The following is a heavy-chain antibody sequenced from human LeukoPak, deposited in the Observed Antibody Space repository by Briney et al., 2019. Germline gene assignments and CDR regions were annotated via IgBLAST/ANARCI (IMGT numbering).Heavy chain of an antibody. D-gene: IGHD4-17*01. V-gene: IGHV3-23*01. J-gene: IGHJ3*01. CDR3: GRDSNGDYVGAFDF. Sequence: GGSLRLSCEASGLTFSNYAMTWVRQAPGKGLEWASSIRGSGASSFYADSVKGRFAMSKDNSKSTLYLQMNSLRVGDTAVYYCGRDSNGDYVGAFDFGGQGTLVTVSS. CDR1: GLTFSNYA. CDR2: IRGSGASS.